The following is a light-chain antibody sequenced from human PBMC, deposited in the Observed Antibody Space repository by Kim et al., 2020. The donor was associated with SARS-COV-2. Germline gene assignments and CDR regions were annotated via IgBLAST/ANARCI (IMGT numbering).Light chain of an antibody. J-gene: IGKJ2*01. CDR2: DAS. Sequence: SADVGDRVTNTCRASQSISSWLAWFQQRPGKAPKLLIYDASSLQSGVPSRFSGSGSGTEFTLTISSLQPDEFATYYCQQYNSYSYTFGQGTKLEI. CDR1: QSISSW. CDR3: QQYNSYSYT. V-gene: IGKV1-5*01.